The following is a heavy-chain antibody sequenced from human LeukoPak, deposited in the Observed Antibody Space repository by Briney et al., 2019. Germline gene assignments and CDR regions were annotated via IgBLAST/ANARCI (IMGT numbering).Heavy chain of an antibody. V-gene: IGHV4-34*01. CDR1: GGSFSGYY. D-gene: IGHD2-21*01. CDR3: AREGDLGDNWFDP. Sequence: SETLSLTCAVYGGSFSGYYWSWIRQPPGKGLEWIGEINHSGSTNYNPSLKSRVTISVDTSENQFSLKLSSVTAADTAVYYCAREGDLGDNWFDPWGQGTLVTVSS. J-gene: IGHJ5*02. CDR2: INHSGST.